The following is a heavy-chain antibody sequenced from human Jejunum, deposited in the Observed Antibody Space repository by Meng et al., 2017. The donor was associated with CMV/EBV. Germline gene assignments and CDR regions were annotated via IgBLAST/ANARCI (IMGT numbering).Heavy chain of an antibody. Sequence: LSCEASGFTFRSYSMTWGRQAPGKGLEWVSVVFTDSSKKYYADSVRGRFTIFRDDSNNRVYLQMNSLRVDDTAVYYCAKGSRWVDPWGQGTLVTVSS. D-gene: IGHD2-2*01. CDR2: VFTDSSKK. CDR1: GFTFRSYS. J-gene: IGHJ5*02. V-gene: IGHV3-23*03. CDR3: AKGSRWVDP.